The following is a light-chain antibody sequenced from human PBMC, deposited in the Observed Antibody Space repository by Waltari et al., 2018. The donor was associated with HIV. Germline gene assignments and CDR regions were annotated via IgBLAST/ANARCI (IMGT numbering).Light chain of an antibody. Sequence: QSALTQPASVSGSPGQSITISCTGTSSDVGGYNYVSWYQQHPGTAPKLMIYDVSNRPSGVSNRFSGSKSGNTASLTISGLQAEDEADYYCSSYTISSTLVVFGGGTKLTVL. J-gene: IGLJ2*01. CDR3: SSYTISSTLVV. CDR1: SSDVGGYNY. CDR2: DVS. V-gene: IGLV2-14*03.